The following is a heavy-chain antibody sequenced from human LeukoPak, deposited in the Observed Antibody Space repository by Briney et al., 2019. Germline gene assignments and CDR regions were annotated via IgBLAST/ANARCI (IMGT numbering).Heavy chain of an antibody. V-gene: IGHV3-30*04. Sequence: GGSLRLSCAASGFTFSSYAMHWVRQAPGKGLEWVAVISYDGSNKYYADSVKGRFTISRDNSENTLYLQMDSLRAEDTAVYYCASDSGYDFRSPGDYWGQGTLVTVSS. J-gene: IGHJ4*02. CDR3: ASDSGYDFRSPGDY. CDR2: ISYDGSNK. CDR1: GFTFSSYA. D-gene: IGHD5-12*01.